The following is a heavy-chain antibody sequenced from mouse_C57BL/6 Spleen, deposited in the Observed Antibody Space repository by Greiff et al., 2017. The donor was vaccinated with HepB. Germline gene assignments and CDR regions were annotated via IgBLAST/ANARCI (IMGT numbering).Heavy chain of an antibody. CDR3: ARGAQATAWFAY. CDR1: GYSITSGYY. V-gene: IGHV3-6*01. Sequence: DVKLQESGPGLVKPSQSLSLTCSVTGYSITSGYYWNWIRQFPGNKLEWMGYISYDGSNNYNPSLKNRISITRDTSKNQFFLKLNSVTTEDTATYYCARGAQATAWFAYWGQRTLVTVSA. J-gene: IGHJ3*01. D-gene: IGHD3-2*02. CDR2: ISYDGSN.